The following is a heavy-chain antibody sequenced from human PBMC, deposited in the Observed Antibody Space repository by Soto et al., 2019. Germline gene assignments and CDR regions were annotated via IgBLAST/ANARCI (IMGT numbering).Heavy chain of an antibody. V-gene: IGHV3-23*01. CDR1: GFTFSSYA. Sequence: PGGSLRLSCAASGFTFSSYAMSWVRQAPGKGLEWVSVISGSGASTYYADSVKGRFTISRDNSKNTLYLQMNSLRAEDTAVYYCAKDGGYAYYDSSGYYFGERGQGTLVTVSS. J-gene: IGHJ4*02. CDR3: AKDGGYAYYDSSGYYFGE. D-gene: IGHD3-22*01. CDR2: ISGSGAST.